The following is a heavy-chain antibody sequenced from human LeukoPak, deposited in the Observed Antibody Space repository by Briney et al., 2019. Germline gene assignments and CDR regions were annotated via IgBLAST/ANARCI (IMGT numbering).Heavy chain of an antibody. CDR3: AKDGGDYHYDILTGYLDY. CDR1: GFTFSSYA. Sequence: GGSLRLSCAASGFTFSSYAMSWVRQAPGKGLEWVSAISGSGGSTYYADSVKGRFTIPRDNSKNTLYLQMNSLRAEDTAVYYCAKDGGDYHYDILTGYLDYWGQRTLVTVSS. V-gene: IGHV3-23*01. D-gene: IGHD3-9*01. CDR2: ISGSGGST. J-gene: IGHJ4*02.